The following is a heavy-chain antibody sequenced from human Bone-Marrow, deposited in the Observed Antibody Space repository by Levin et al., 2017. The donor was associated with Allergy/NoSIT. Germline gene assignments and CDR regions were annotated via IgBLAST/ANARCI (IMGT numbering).Heavy chain of an antibody. Sequence: SQTLSLTCTVSGGSISRNIYYWGWIRQPPGKGLEWIGSIYYTGSTYYNPSLKSRITISVDTSKNQFSLKVSSVTAADTAVYYCAREGTRSSSWHYSWGQGTLVTVSS. J-gene: IGHJ4*02. CDR2: IYYTGST. CDR3: AREGTRSSSWHYS. V-gene: IGHV4-39*02. D-gene: IGHD6-13*01. CDR1: GGSISRNIYY.